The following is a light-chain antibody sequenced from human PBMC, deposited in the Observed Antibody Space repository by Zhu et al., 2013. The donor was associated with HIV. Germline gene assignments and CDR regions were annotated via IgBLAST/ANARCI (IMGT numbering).Light chain of an antibody. J-gene: IGLJ2*01. Sequence: QSVLTQPPSVSGAPGQRVTISCTGNSSNIGAGYDIHWYQQLPGTAPKLLIYGNRNRPSGVPDRFSGSKSGTSASLAISGLQSVDEADFYCAAWDDSLNGVLFGGGTKLTVL. CDR2: GNR. V-gene: IGLV1-40*01. CDR1: SSNIGAGYD. CDR3: AAWDDSLNGVL.